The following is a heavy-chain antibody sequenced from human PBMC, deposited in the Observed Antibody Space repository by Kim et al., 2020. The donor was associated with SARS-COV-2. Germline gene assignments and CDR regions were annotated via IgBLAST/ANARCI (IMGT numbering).Heavy chain of an antibody. D-gene: IGHD3-9*01. Sequence: SETLSLTCTVSGGSISSYYWSWIRQPPGKGLEWIGYIYYSGSTNYNPSLKSRVTISVDTSKNQFSLKLSSVTAADTAVYYCARVGGYDILTGYVDYWGQGTLVTVSS. CDR3: ARVGGYDILTGYVDY. CDR2: IYYSGST. CDR1: GGSISSYY. V-gene: IGHV4-59*13. J-gene: IGHJ4*02.